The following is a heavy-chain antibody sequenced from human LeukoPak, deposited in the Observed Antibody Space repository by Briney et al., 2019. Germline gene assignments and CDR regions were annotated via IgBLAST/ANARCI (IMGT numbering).Heavy chain of an antibody. J-gene: IGHJ4*02. CDR2: IYHSGST. Sequence: PSETLSLTCAVSGGSISSSNWWSWVRPPPGKGLEWIGEIYHSGSTNYNPSLKSRVTISVDTSKNQFSLKLSSVTAADTAVYYCARGSVGFFDYWGQGTLVTVSS. D-gene: IGHD2-2*01. CDR1: GGSISSSNW. V-gene: IGHV4-4*02. CDR3: ARGSVGFFDY.